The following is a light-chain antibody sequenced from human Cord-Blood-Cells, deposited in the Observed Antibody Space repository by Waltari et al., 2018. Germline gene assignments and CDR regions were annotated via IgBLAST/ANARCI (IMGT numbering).Light chain of an antibody. V-gene: IGLV2-14*03. CDR3: SSYTSSSTWV. Sequence: QSALTQPACVSGYPGQSITLSCTGTSSDVGGFNYVSWYQQHPGKAPNLMIYDDSNRTAGISNRFSGSKSGSTASLTITGLQAEEEANYYSSSYTSSSTWVFGGGTKLTVL. CDR1: SSDVGGFNY. J-gene: IGLJ3*02. CDR2: DDS.